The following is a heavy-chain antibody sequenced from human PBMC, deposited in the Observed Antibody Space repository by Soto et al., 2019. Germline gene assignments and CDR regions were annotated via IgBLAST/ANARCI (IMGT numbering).Heavy chain of an antibody. CDR1: GGSISSGDYY. V-gene: IGHV4-30-4*01. J-gene: IGHJ6*02. Sequence: SETLSLTCAVSGGSISSGDYYWSWIRQPPGKGLEWIGYIYYSGSTYYNPSLKSRVTISVDTSKNQFSLKLSSVTAADTAVYYCARGRLYYDFWSGSSRPPGMDVWGQGTTVTVSS. CDR2: IYYSGST. D-gene: IGHD3-3*01. CDR3: ARGRLYYDFWSGSSRPPGMDV.